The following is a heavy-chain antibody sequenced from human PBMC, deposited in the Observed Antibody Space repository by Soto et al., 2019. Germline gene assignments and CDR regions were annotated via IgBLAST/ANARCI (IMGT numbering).Heavy chain of an antibody. CDR2: ISGSGGST. J-gene: IGHJ3*02. D-gene: IGHD2-15*01. CDR1: GFTFSSHA. V-gene: IGHV3-23*01. Sequence: GGSLRLSCAASGFTFSSHAMSWVRQAPGKGLEWVSAISGSGGSTYYADSVKGRFTISRDNSKNTLYLQMNSLRAEDTAVYYCAKGCSSDDAFDIWGQGTMVTVSS. CDR3: AKGCSSDDAFDI.